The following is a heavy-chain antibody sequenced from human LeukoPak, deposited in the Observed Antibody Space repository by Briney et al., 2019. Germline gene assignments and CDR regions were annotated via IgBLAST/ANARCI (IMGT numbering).Heavy chain of an antibody. D-gene: IGHD2-15*01. V-gene: IGHV4-34*01. Sequence: PSETLSLTCAVYGGSFSGYYWSWIRQPPGKGLEWIGEINHSGSTNYNPSLKSRVTISVDTSKNQFSLKLSSVTAADTAVYYCARGLVCSGGSCYDGSFDPWGQGTLVTVSS. CDR3: ARGLVCSGGSCYDGSFDP. J-gene: IGHJ5*02. CDR2: INHSGST. CDR1: GGSFSGYY.